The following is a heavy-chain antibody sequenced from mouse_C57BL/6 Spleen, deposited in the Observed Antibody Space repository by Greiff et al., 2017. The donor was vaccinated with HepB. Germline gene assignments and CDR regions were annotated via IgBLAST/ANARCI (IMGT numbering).Heavy chain of an antibody. D-gene: IGHD1-1*01. J-gene: IGHJ2*01. CDR3: ARTSSYYGSSPYYFDY. Sequence: VQLQQPGAELVMPGASVKLSCKASGYTFTSYWMHWVKQRPGQGLEWIGEIDPSDSYTNYTQKFKGKSTLTVDKSSSTAYMQLSSLTSEDSAVYYCARTSSYYGSSPYYFDYWGQGTTLTVSS. V-gene: IGHV1-69*01. CDR2: IDPSDSYT. CDR1: GYTFTSYW.